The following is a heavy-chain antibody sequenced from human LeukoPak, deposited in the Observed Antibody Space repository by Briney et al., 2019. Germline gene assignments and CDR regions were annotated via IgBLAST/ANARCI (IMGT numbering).Heavy chain of an antibody. V-gene: IGHV4-59*01. CDR3: ARRHTYYYDSSGYPLDAFDI. CDR1: GGSISSYY. J-gene: IGHJ3*02. CDR2: IYYSGST. Sequence: SETLSLTCTVSGGSISSYYWSWIRQPPGKELEWIGYIYYSGSTNYNPSLKSRVAISVDTSKNQFSLKLSSVTAADTAVYYCARRHTYYYDSSGYPLDAFDIWGQGTMVTVSS. D-gene: IGHD3-22*01.